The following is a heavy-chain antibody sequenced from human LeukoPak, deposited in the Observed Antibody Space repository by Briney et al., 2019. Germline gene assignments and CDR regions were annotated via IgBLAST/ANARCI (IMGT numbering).Heavy chain of an antibody. CDR2: ISSGGSNT. CDR1: GLTFSSYA. J-gene: IGHJ5*02. Sequence: PGGSLRLSCTASGLTFSSYAMSWVRQAPGKGLEWVSVISSGGSNTYYADSVKGRFTISRDNSKNTLYLQMNSLGAEDTAVYYCATGRGSGNFNWFDPWGQGTLVTVSS. D-gene: IGHD3-10*01. V-gene: IGHV3-23*01. CDR3: ATGRGSGNFNWFDP.